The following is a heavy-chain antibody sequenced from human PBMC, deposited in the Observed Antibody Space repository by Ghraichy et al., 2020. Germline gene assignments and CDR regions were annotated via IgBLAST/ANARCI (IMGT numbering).Heavy chain of an antibody. J-gene: IGHJ3*02. V-gene: IGHV1-69*04. CDR1: GGTFSSYA. D-gene: IGHD6-13*01. CDR3: ARHPPPSAALAHDAFDI. Sequence: SVKVSCKASGGTFSSYAISWVRQAPGQGLEWMGRIIPILGIANYAQKFQGRVTITADKSTSTAYMELSSLRSEDTAVYYCARHPPPSAALAHDAFDIWGQGTMVTVSS. CDR2: IIPILGIA.